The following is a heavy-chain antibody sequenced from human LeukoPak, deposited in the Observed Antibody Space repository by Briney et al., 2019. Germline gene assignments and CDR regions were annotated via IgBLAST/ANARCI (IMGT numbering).Heavy chain of an antibody. CDR3: ARRYGDYYFDY. CDR1: GYTFTCYY. J-gene: IGHJ4*02. D-gene: IGHD3-10*01. CDR2: INPNSGGT. Sequence: ASVKVSCKASGYTFTCYYMHWVRQPPGQGLEWMGWINPNSGGTNYAKKFQGRVTMTSDTSISTAYMELRRLRSDDTAVYYCARRYGDYYFDYWGQGTLVTVSS. V-gene: IGHV1-2*02.